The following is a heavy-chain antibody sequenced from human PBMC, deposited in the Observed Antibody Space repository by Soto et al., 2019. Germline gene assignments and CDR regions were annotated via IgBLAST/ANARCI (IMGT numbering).Heavy chain of an antibody. CDR2: ISGSGGST. V-gene: IGHV3-23*01. Sequence: GGSIRVSCAAAGFTISDYAMSWVRQKPGKGLEWVSAISGSGGSTYYADSVKGRFTISRDNSKNTLYLQMSSLRAEDTALYYCAKDRFYYDSSAYYYDAFDIWGQGTMVTVSS. CDR1: GFTISDYA. D-gene: IGHD3-22*01. J-gene: IGHJ3*02. CDR3: AKDRFYYDSSAYYYDAFDI.